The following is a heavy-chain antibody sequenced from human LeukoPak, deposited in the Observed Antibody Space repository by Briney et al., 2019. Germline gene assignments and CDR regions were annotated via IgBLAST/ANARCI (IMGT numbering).Heavy chain of an antibody. J-gene: IGHJ6*02. Sequence: GASVKVSCKASGYTFTSYDINWVRQATGQGLEWMGWMNPNSGNTGYAQKFQGRATMTRNTSISIAYMELSSLRSEDTAVYYCASIDYGGNSNYYYYGMDVWGQGTTVTVSS. CDR1: GYTFTSYD. CDR3: ASIDYGGNSNYYYYGMDV. CDR2: MNPNSGNT. V-gene: IGHV1-8*01. D-gene: IGHD4-23*01.